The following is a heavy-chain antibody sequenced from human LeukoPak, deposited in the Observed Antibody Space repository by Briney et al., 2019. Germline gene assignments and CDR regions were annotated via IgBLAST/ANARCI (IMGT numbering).Heavy chain of an antibody. D-gene: IGHD4-17*01. V-gene: IGHV3-30*18. CDR3: AKDYGDYKYYFDY. CDR2: ISYDGSNK. J-gene: IGHJ4*02. Sequence: PGGSLRLSCSASGFTFSIYGIHWVRQAPGKGLEWVAVISYDGSNKYYADSVKGRFTISRGNSKNTLYLQMNSLRAEDTAVYYCAKDYGDYKYYFDYWGQGTLVTVSS. CDR1: GFTFSIYG.